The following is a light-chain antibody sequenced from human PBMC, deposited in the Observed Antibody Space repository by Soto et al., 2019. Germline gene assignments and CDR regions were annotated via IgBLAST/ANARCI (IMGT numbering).Light chain of an antibody. V-gene: IGLV2-14*01. CDR2: EVS. CDR1: SSDVGGYNY. J-gene: IGLJ1*01. Sequence: QSALTQPASVSGSPGQSITISCTGTSSDVGGYNYVSWYQQHPGKAPKLMIYEVSNRPLGVSNRFSGSKSGNTASLTISGLQAEDAADYYCSSYTSSSIDYVCGTGTKLTV. CDR3: SSYTSSSIDYV.